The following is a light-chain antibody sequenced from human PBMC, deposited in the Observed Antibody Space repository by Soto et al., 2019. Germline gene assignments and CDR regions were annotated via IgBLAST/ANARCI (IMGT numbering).Light chain of an antibody. CDR2: DAS. J-gene: IGKJ5*01. V-gene: IGKV3-15*01. CDR1: QSVGTN. Sequence: EIVMTQSPATLSVSPGERATLSCRASQSVGTNLAWYQQKPGQAPWLLIYDASSRATGIPARFSGSGSRTEFTLTISSLQSEDFAVYYCQQYNNWPPITFGQGTRLEIK. CDR3: QQYNNWPPIT.